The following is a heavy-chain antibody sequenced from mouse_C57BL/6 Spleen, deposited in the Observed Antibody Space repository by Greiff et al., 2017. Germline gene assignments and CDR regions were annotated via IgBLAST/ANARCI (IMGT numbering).Heavy chain of an antibody. CDR2: IYPGDGDT. Sequence: QVQLKESGPELVKPGASVKISCKASGYAFSSSWMNWVKQRLGKGLEWIGRIYPGDGDTNYNGKFKGKATLTADKSSSTAYMQLSSLTSEDSAVYFCARGDYGSSWGDYWGQGTTLTVSS. D-gene: IGHD1-1*01. V-gene: IGHV1-82*01. CDR1: GYAFSSSW. J-gene: IGHJ2*01. CDR3: ARGDYGSSWGDY.